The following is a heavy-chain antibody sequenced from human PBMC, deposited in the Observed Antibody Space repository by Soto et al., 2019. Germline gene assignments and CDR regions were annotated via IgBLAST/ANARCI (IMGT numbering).Heavy chain of an antibody. D-gene: IGHD3-22*01. J-gene: IGHJ3*02. CDR1: GFTVGISY. V-gene: IGHV4-30-4*01. Sequence: LRLSCAASGFTVGISYMTWVRQPPGKGLEWIGYIYFSETTSYNPSLKSRVTISGDKSKNQFSLRLTSVTAADTAVYYCAVYYDSSGYAGRDAFDIWGQGTMVTVSS. CDR2: IYFSETT. CDR3: AVYYDSSGYAGRDAFDI.